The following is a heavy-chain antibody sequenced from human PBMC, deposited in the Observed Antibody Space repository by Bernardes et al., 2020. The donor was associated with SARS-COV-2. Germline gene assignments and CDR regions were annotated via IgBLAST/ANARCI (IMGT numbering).Heavy chain of an antibody. J-gene: IGHJ3*02. CDR3: AREMGYYYDSSGAFDI. CDR2: IWYDGSNE. CDR1: GFTFNNYG. D-gene: IGHD3-22*01. V-gene: IGHV3-33*01. Sequence: GGSLRLSCAASGFTFNNYGMHWVRQAPGKGLEWVAVIWYDGSNEYYADSVKGRFTISRDNSKNTLYLQMNSLRAEDTAVYYCAREMGYYYDSSGAFDIWGQGTMVTVSS.